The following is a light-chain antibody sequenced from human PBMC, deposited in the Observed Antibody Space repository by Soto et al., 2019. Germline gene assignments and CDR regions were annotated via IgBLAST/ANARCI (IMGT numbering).Light chain of an antibody. CDR2: GAS. V-gene: IGKV3-20*01. J-gene: IGKJ2*01. Sequence: EIVLTQSPGTLSLSPGERATLFCRASQSVSSSYLAWYQKKPGQSPRLLIYGASSRATGIPDRFSGSGSGTDFNLTISRLQTEDFATYDCQQASTFTHTVGQGTKVEIK. CDR1: QSVSSSY. CDR3: QQASTFTHT.